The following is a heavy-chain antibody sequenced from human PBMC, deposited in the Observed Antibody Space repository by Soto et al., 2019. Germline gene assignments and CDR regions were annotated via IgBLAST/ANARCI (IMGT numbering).Heavy chain of an antibody. CDR2: ISAYNGNT. D-gene: IGHD2-21*02. J-gene: IGHJ6*02. CDR1: GYTFTSYG. Sequence: ASVKVSCKASGYTFTSYGISWVRRAPGQGLEWMGWISAYNGNTNYAQKLQGRVTMTTDTSTSTAYMELRSLRSDDTAVYYCARGSGCGGDCYSIGYYYYGMDVWGQGTTVTVSS. V-gene: IGHV1-18*01. CDR3: ARGSGCGGDCYSIGYYYYGMDV.